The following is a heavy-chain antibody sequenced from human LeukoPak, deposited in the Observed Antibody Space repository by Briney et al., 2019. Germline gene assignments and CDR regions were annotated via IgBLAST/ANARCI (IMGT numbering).Heavy chain of an antibody. J-gene: IGHJ4*02. CDR3: ARHGYYYSSGPLFDS. D-gene: IGHD3-10*01. Sequence: SETLSLTCTFSGGSISSNTYYWAWIRQPPGKGLEWIGTISYSGSSYYNPSLNSRVTISVDTSKNQFFLNPTSVTATDTALYYCARHGYYYSSGPLFDSWGQGTLVTVSS. CDR2: ISYSGSS. V-gene: IGHV4-39*01. CDR1: GGSISSNTYY.